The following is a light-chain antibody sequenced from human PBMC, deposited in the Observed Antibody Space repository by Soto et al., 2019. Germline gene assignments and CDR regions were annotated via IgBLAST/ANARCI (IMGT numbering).Light chain of an antibody. CDR1: SSNIGSNA. CDR2: GNN. V-gene: IGLV1-44*01. Sequence: QSVLTQPPSASGTPGQMVTVSCSGSSSNIGSNAVNWYQQLPGAAPKLLIYGNNQRPSGVPDRFSGSKSGTSAYLAISGLQSEDEADYYCGAWDDRLNGHVFGTGTKLTVL. J-gene: IGLJ1*01. CDR3: GAWDDRLNGHV.